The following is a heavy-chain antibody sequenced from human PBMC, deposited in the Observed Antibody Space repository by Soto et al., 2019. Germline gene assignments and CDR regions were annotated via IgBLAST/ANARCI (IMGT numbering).Heavy chain of an antibody. Sequence: QLQLQESGPGLVKPSETLSLTCTVSGGSISSSSYYWGWIRQPPGKGLEWIGSIYYSGSTYYNPSLMSRVTISVDTSKNQFSLKLSSVTAADTAVYYCARQFGFTVTTGGFDYWGQGTLVTVSS. D-gene: IGHD4-17*01. CDR3: ARQFGFTVTTGGFDY. CDR2: IYYSGST. CDR1: GGSISSSSYY. J-gene: IGHJ4*02. V-gene: IGHV4-39*01.